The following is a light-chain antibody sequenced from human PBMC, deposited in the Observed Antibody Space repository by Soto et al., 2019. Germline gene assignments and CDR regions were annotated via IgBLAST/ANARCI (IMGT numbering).Light chain of an antibody. CDR2: DVS. CDR1: QSISTW. Sequence: DIQMTQSPSTMSASVGDRVTITCRARQSISTWLAWYQQKPGKAPKFMIYDVSTLESGVPSRFSGSGSGTEFTLTINSLQPDDFATYYFQQYYSYSWTFGQGTKVEI. CDR3: QQYYSYSWT. J-gene: IGKJ1*01. V-gene: IGKV1-5*01.